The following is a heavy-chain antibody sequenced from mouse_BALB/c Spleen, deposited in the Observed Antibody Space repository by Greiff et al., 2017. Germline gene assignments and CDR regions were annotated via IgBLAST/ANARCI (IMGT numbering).Heavy chain of an antibody. CDR2: ISSGGSYT. V-gene: IGHV5-6*01. Sequence: EVQLVESGGDLVKPGGSLKLSCAASGFTFSSYGMSWVRQTPDKRLEWVATISSGGSYTYYPDSVKGRFTISRDNAKNTLYLQMSSLKSEDTAMYYCARQDPTRIYYYGSSYNAMDYWGQGTSVTVSS. CDR3: ARQDPTRIYYYGSSYNAMDY. CDR1: GFTFSSYG. J-gene: IGHJ4*01. D-gene: IGHD1-1*01.